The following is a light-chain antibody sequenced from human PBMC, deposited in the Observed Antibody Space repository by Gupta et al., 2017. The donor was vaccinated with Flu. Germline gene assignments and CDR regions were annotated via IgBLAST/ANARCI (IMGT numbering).Light chain of an antibody. Sequence: GQTDTITCQGDSLGGYFASWYQQRPGQAPLLLIYGDNSRPSGIPDRFSGSTSGTTASLTITGAQAEDEADYYCNSRDSNIAHYVFGPGTKLTVL. V-gene: IGLV3-19*01. CDR1: SLGGYF. J-gene: IGLJ1*01. CDR2: GDN. CDR3: NSRDSNIAHYV.